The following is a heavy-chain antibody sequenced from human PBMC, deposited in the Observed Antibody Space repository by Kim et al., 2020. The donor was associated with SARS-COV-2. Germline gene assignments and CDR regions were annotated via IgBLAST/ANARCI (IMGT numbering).Heavy chain of an antibody. V-gene: IGHV1-2*02. CDR2: INPNSGGT. CDR1: GYTFTGYY. CDR3: ARDGESNWTQDY. J-gene: IGHJ4*02. Sequence: ASVKVSCKASGYTFTGYYMHWVQQAPGQGLEWMGWINPNSGGTNYAQKFQGRVTMTRDTSISTAYMELSRLRSDDTAVYYCARDGESNWTQDYWGQGTLVTVSS. D-gene: IGHD1-20*01.